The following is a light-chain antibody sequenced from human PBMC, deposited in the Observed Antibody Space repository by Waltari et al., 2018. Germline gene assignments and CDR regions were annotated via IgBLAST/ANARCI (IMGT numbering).Light chain of an antibody. V-gene: IGKV3-20*01. CDR1: QSVSRA. Sequence: EIVLTQSPGSLSSSPGERVTLSCRASQSVSRALAWYQQKPGQAPRLLILGASNRATGIPDRFSGSGSETDFSLTISILEPEDFAVYYCQHYVRLPATFGRGTKVEIK. CDR3: QHYVRLPAT. J-gene: IGKJ1*01. CDR2: GAS.